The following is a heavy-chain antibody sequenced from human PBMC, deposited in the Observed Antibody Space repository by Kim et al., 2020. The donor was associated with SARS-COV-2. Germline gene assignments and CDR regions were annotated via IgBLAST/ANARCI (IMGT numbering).Heavy chain of an antibody. V-gene: IGHV4-59*08. CDR1: GGSINNYY. Sequence: SETLSLTCSVSGGSINNYYWSWIRQPPGKGLEWIGYIFYSGTTNYNPSLKSRVTISVDTSKNQFSLQLSSVTAADTAVYYCARQKLLFSGSFGPFDCGGQGTLVTVSS. D-gene: IGHD1-26*01. CDR2: IFYSGTT. J-gene: IGHJ4*02. CDR3: ARQKLLFSGSFGPFDC.